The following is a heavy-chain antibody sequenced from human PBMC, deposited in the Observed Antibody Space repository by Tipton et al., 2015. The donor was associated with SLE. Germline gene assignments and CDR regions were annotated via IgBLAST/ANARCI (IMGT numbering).Heavy chain of an antibody. CDR2: IREDGGEK. V-gene: IGHV3-7*01. Sequence: GSLRLSCAASGFTFRSYWMSWVRQAPGKGLEWVANIREDGGEKYYVDSVKGRFTISRDNGKNSLYLEMNSLRPEDTAVYYCARAYGVIPQIWGQGTTVTVSS. D-gene: IGHD4-17*01. CDR1: GFTFRSYW. J-gene: IGHJ6*02. CDR3: ARAYGVIPQI.